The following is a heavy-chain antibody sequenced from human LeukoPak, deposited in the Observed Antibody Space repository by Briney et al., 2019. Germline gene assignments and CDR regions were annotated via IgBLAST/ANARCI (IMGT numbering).Heavy chain of an antibody. J-gene: IGHJ4*02. CDR3: ARERFGELLGIDY. Sequence: GGSLRLSCAASGFTFSSYEMNWVRQAPGKGLEWVSYISSSGSTIYYADSVKGRFTISRDNAKNSLYLQMNSLRAEDTAVYYCARERFGELLGIDYWGQETLVTVSS. D-gene: IGHD3-10*01. V-gene: IGHV3-48*03. CDR2: ISSSGSTI. CDR1: GFTFSSYE.